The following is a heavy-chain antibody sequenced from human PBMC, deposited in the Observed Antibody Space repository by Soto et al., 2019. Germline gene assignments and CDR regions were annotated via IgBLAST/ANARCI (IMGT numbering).Heavy chain of an antibody. D-gene: IGHD3-10*01. CDR1: GGFVNSDTHS. CDR2: ICSGGST. CDR3: VRAGGDNWFDP. Sequence: SETLSLTCTVSGGFVNSDTHSWSWSRQTPGKRLAWIGFICSGGSTKNPSRTNRVTISLDTSTIQFSLKLRSVTAADTAVYCCVRAGGDNWFDPWGQGTLVTVSS. V-gene: IGHV4-61*01. J-gene: IGHJ5*02.